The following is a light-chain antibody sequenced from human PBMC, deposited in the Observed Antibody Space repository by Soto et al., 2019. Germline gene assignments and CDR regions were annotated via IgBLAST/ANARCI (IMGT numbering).Light chain of an antibody. Sequence: QAVVTQPPSASGTPGQRVSISCSGSDSNIGSNTVNWYQQLPRAAPKLLIYSNNQRPSGVPDRFSASKSGTSASLAISGLQSADEADYYCAAWDDTLSGRVVFGGGTKVTVL. J-gene: IGLJ2*01. CDR2: SNN. CDR1: DSNIGSNT. V-gene: IGLV1-44*01. CDR3: AAWDDTLSGRVV.